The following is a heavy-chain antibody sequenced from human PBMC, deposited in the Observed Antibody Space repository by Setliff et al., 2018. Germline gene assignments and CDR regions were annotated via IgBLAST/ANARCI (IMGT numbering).Heavy chain of an antibody. V-gene: IGHV5-51*01. CDR3: ARVGAEGYCSGGSCYYFDY. CDR2: IYPGGSDT. CDR1: GYSFTSYW. Sequence: GESLKISCKGSGYSFTSYWIGWVRQMPGKGLEWMGIIYPGGSDTRYSPSFQGQVTISADKSISTAYLQWSSLKASDTAMYYCARVGAEGYCSGGSCYYFDYWGQGTLVTVSS. J-gene: IGHJ4*02. D-gene: IGHD2-15*01.